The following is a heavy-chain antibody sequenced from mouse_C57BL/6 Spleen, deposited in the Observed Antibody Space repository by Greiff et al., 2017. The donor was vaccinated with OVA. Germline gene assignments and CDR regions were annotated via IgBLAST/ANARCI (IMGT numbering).Heavy chain of an antibody. CDR3: ASSGLLHCSGLAY. CDR1: GYTFTDYY. V-gene: IGHV1-26*01. J-gene: IGHJ3*01. D-gene: IGHD1-3*01. Sequence: VQLQQSGPELVKPGASVKISCKASGYTFTDYYMNWVKQSHGKSLEWIGDINPNNGGTSYNQKFKGKATLTVDKSSNTAYMELSSLTSEDSAVYDCASSGLLHCSGLAYWGQGTLVTVSA. CDR2: INPNNGGT.